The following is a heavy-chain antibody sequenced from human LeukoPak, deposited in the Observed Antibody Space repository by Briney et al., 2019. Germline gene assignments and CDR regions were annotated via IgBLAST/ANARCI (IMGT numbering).Heavy chain of an antibody. D-gene: IGHD3-10*01. CDR2: ISAYNGNT. Sequence: ASVKVSCKASGYSFTGNYMHWVRQAPGQGLEWMGWISAYNGNTNYAQKLQGRVTMTTDTSTSTAYMELRSLRSDDTAVYYCARDLITMVRGPKEASWFDPWGQGTLVTVSS. J-gene: IGHJ5*02. CDR1: GYSFTGNY. V-gene: IGHV1-18*04. CDR3: ARDLITMVRGPKEASWFDP.